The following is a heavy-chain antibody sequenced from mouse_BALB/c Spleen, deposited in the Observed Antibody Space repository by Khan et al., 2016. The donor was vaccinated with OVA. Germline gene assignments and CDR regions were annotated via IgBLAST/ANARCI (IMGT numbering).Heavy chain of an antibody. V-gene: IGHV4-1*02. Sequence: EVKLLESGGGLVQPGGSLKLSCAASEFDFSRYWMSWVRQAPGKGLEWIGQINPDSSTINYSPSLKDKFIISRDDAKNTLYLQMSKVRSEDTALYYCARPRYYGLYFDYWGQGTTLTVSS. CDR2: INPDSSTI. D-gene: IGHD1-1*01. CDR3: ARPRYYGLYFDY. J-gene: IGHJ2*01. CDR1: EFDFSRYW.